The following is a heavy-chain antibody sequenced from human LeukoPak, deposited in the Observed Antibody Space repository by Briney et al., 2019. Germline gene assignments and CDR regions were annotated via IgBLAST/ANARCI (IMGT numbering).Heavy chain of an antibody. J-gene: IGHJ4*02. Sequence: SETLSLTCTVSGGSISSYYWSWIRQPPGKGLEWIGYIYYSGSTNYNPSLKSRVTISVDTSKNQFSLKLSSVTAADTAVYYCARRRPRSTSCYYDYWGQGTLVTVSS. D-gene: IGHD2-2*01. CDR1: GGSISSYY. V-gene: IGHV4-59*12. CDR2: IYYSGST. CDR3: ARRRPRSTSCYYDY.